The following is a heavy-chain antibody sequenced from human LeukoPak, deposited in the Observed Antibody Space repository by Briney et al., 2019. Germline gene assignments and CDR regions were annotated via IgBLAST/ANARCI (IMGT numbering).Heavy chain of an antibody. CDR2: INRSGST. J-gene: IGHJ4*02. CDR1: GGSFTIYQ. Sequence: SETLSLTCAVSGGSFTIYQWSWIRQSPEKGLEWIGDINRSGSTDYNPALRSRASISMDTCKNQFSLKLRSVTAADTAVYYCARGGAADYWGQGTLVTVSS. CDR3: ARGGAADY. D-gene: IGHD4/OR15-4a*01. V-gene: IGHV4-34*01.